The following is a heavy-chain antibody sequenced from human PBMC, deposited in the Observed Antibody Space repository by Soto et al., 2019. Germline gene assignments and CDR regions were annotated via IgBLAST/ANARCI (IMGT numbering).Heavy chain of an antibody. CDR2: IYNSGST. V-gene: IGHV4-31*03. D-gene: IGHD2-2*01. CDR1: GGSISSGGYY. J-gene: IGHJ3*01. CDR3: ARDPAW. Sequence: QVQLQESGPGLVKPSETLSLTCTVSGGSISSGGYYWSWIRQHPGKGLEWIGYIYNSGSTYYNESLKSRVTISADTSRTQFSLQMNSVTAADTAVYYCARDPAWWGQGTMVTVSS.